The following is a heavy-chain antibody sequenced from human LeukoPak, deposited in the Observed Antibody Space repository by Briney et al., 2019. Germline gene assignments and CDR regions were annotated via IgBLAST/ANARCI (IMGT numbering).Heavy chain of an antibody. CDR2: IYTSGST. D-gene: IGHD3-22*01. Sequence: SETLSLTCTVSGGSISSYYWSWIRQPAGKGLEWIGRIYTSGSTNYNPSLKSRVTMSVGTSKNQFSLKLSSVTAADTAVYYCARDSSGYPWGWFDPWGQGTLVTVSS. CDR3: ARDSSGYPWGWFDP. V-gene: IGHV4-4*07. CDR1: GGSISSYY. J-gene: IGHJ5*02.